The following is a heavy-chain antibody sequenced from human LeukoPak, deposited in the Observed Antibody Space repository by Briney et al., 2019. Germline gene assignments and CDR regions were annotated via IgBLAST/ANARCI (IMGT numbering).Heavy chain of an antibody. CDR1: GFTFGDHA. V-gene: IGHV3-49*04. D-gene: IGHD6-19*01. CDR3: TRRLQWLVLALHY. CDR2: IRSKAYGGTT. J-gene: IGHJ4*02. Sequence: PGGSLRVSCTASGFTFGDHAMSWVRQAPGKGLEWVGLIRSKAYGGTTEYAASVKGRFTIARDDSKSIAYLQMNSLKTEDTAVYYCTRRLQWLVLALHYWGQGTLVTVSS.